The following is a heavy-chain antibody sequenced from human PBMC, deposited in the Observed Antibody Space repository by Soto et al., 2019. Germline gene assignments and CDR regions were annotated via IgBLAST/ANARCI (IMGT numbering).Heavy chain of an antibody. CDR2: IKQDGSER. V-gene: IGHV3-7*05. Sequence: EVQLVESGGDLVQPRGSLRLSCAASGFIFSSYWMSWVRQAPGKGLEWVANIKQDGSERNYLDSVKGRFTISRDNAKNSLYLLMDSLRAEDTGVYYCARLRRLADWGQGTLVTVSS. J-gene: IGHJ4*02. CDR3: ARLRRLAD. D-gene: IGHD6-25*01. CDR1: GFIFSSYW.